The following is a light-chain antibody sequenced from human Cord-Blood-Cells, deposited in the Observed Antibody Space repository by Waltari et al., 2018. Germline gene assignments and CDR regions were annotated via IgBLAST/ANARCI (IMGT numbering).Light chain of an antibody. J-gene: IGKJ1*01. V-gene: IGKV3-11*01. CDR3: QQRSNWPWT. CDR1: QSVSSH. Sequence: EIVLTQSPATLSLSPGERATLSCRASQSVSSHLAWYQQKPGQAPRLLIYDASNRATCIPARFSGSWSGTDFTLTISSLEPEDFAVYYCQQRSNWPWTFGQGTKVEIK. CDR2: DAS.